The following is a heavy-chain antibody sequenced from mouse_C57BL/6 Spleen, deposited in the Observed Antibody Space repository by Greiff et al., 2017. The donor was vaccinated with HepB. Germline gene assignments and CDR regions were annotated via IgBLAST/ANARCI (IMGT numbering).Heavy chain of an antibody. CDR2: ISSGSSTI. D-gene: IGHD4-1*01. J-gene: IGHJ4*01. Sequence: EVKVVESGGGLVKPGGSLKLSCAASGFTFSDYGMHWVRQAPEKGLEWVAYISSGSSTIYYADTVKGRFTISRDNAKNTLFLQMTSLRSEDTAMYYCARLLGLNYAMDYWGQGTSVTVSS. V-gene: IGHV5-17*01. CDR3: ARLLGLNYAMDY. CDR1: GFTFSDYG.